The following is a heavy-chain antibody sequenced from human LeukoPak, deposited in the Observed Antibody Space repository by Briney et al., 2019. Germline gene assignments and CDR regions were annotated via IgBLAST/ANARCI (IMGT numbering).Heavy chain of an antibody. CDR2: VEHDGSRT. CDR1: GFTFTSYW. CDR3: ATDLG. J-gene: IGHJ4*02. V-gene: IGHV3-74*01. Sequence: GGSLRLTCAASGFTFTSYWMHWVRHPPGKGLVWVSRVEHDGSRTAYADSVTGRFTISRDNARNMVYLQMNSLRAEDTVVYYCATDLGWGQGTLVTVSS.